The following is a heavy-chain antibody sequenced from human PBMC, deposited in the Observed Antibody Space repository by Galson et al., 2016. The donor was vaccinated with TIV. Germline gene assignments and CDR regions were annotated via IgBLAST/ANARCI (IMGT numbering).Heavy chain of an antibody. CDR3: TRGSLEP. Sequence: SLRLSCAGSGFTFGAYAVSWFRQAPGKGLGWVGLITNIASGGTTGYAASVKGRFTISRDDSKSVAYLQMNSLKTEDTALYYCTRGSLEPCGHGTLVSVSS. CDR2: ITNIASGGTT. CDR1: GFTFGAYA. D-gene: IGHD1-1*01. V-gene: IGHV3-49*03. J-gene: IGHJ5*02.